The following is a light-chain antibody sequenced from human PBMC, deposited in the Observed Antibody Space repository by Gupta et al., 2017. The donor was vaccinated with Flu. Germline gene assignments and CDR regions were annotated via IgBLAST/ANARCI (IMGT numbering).Light chain of an antibody. CDR2: AAS. J-gene: IGKJ2*01. CDR3: QRYESDALFT. V-gene: IGKV1-8*01. CDR1: QGISSY. Sequence: AIRMTQSPSSFSASTGDRVTITCRASQGISSYLAWSKQKPGKAPKLLIYAASTWQRGVTSRFSGSGSGKGSTLTISFRQFEAFAAYSCQRYESDALFTSGQGTKVEIK.